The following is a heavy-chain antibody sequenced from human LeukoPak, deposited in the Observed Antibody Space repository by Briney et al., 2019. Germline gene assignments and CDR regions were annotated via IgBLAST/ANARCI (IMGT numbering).Heavy chain of an antibody. CDR1: GGSFSGYY. V-gene: IGHV4-34*01. CDR3: ARGYYDSRFGY. D-gene: IGHD3-22*01. Sequence: PSETLSLTCAVSGGSFSGYYWSWIRQPPGKGLEWIGEINHSGSTNYNPSLKSRVTISVDTSKNQFSLKLSSVTAADTAVYYCARGYYDSRFGYWGQGTLVTVSS. CDR2: INHSGST. J-gene: IGHJ4*02.